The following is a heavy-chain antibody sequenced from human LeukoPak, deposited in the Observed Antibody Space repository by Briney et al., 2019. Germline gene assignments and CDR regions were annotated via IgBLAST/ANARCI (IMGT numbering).Heavy chain of an antibody. V-gene: IGHV4-39*07. J-gene: IGHJ4*02. CDR1: GDSISSSSYY. Sequence: SETLSLTCTVSGDSISSSSYYWGWIRQPPGKGLEWIGEINHSGSTNYNPSLKSRVTISVDTSKNQFSLKLSSVTAADTAVYYCARAGYSSSWYLGSDDNYFDYWGQGTLVTVSS. D-gene: IGHD6-13*01. CDR2: INHSGST. CDR3: ARAGYSSSWYLGSDDNYFDY.